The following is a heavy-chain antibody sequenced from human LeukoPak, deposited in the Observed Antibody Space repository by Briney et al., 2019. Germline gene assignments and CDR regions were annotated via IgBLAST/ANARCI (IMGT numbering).Heavy chain of an antibody. V-gene: IGHV3-23*01. D-gene: IGHD2-15*01. CDR3: AKQLGYCSNGSCYFPY. Sequence: GGSLRLSCAASGFTFSSSAMSWVRQAPGKGLEWVSAISNNGGYTYYADSVQGRFTISRDNSKSTLGLQMNSLRAEDTAVYYCAKQLGYCSNGSCYFPYWGQGTLVTVSS. J-gene: IGHJ4*02. CDR2: ISNNGGYT. CDR1: GFTFSSSA.